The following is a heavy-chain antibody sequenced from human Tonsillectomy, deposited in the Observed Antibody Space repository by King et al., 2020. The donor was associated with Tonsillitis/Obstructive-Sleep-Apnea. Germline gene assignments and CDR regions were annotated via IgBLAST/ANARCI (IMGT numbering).Heavy chain of an antibody. D-gene: IGHD3-3*01. V-gene: IGHV5-10-1*03. J-gene: IGHJ6*02. CDR3: ARPSFNYDFWRYGMDV. Sequence: VQLVESGAEVKKPGESLRISCKGSGYSFTNYWISWVRQMPEKGLEWMGRIDPSDSYTNYSPSFQGHVTISADKSISTAYLQWSSLKASDTAMYYCARPSFNYDFWRYGMDVWGQGTTVTVSS. CDR1: GYSFTNYW. CDR2: IDPSDSYT.